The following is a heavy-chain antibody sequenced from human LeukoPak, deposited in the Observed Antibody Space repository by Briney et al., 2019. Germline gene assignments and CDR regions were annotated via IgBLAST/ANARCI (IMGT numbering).Heavy chain of an antibody. CDR1: GFTVSSNY. J-gene: IGHJ4*02. Sequence: GGSLRLSCAASGFTVSSNYMSWARQAPGKGLEWVSVIYSGGSTYYADSVKGRFTISRDNSKNTLYLQMNSLRAEDTAVYYCARAAAAAGILFDYWGQGTLVTVSS. CDR3: ARAAAAAGILFDY. V-gene: IGHV3-53*01. D-gene: IGHD6-13*01. CDR2: IYSGGST.